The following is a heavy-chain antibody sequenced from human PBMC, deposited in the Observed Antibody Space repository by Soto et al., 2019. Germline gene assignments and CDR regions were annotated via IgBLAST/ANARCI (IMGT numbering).Heavy chain of an antibody. D-gene: IGHD3-9*01. J-gene: IGHJ4*02. Sequence: SETLSLTCTISGGSIISGDYYWSWIRQPPGKGLEWIGCIYYSGSTYYNTSLKSRVTISVDTSKNQFSLKLSSVTAADTAVYYCALTGYYDVDYWGQGTLVTVSS. CDR2: IYYSGST. V-gene: IGHV4-30-4*01. CDR1: GGSIISGDYY. CDR3: ALTGYYDVDY.